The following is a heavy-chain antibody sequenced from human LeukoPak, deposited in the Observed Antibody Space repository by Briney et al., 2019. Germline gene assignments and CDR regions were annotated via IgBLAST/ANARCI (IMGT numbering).Heavy chain of an antibody. Sequence: GGSLRLSCAVSGFTFSSYGMHWVRQAPGKGLEWVAFIRYDGSNKYYADSVKGRFTISRDNSKNTLYLQMNSLRAEDTAVYYCAKLGCSSTSCYHIWGQGTMVTVSS. CDR1: GFTFSSYG. CDR2: IRYDGSNK. CDR3: AKLGCSSTSCYHI. J-gene: IGHJ3*02. V-gene: IGHV3-30*02. D-gene: IGHD2-2*01.